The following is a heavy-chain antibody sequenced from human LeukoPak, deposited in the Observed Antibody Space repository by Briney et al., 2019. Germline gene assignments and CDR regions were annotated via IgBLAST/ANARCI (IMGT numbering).Heavy chain of an antibody. CDR1: GGSLSGYY. CDR2: INHSGST. D-gene: IGHD3-10*01. V-gene: IGHV4-34*01. Sequence: SETLSLTCAVYGGSLSGYYWSWIRQPPGKGLEWIGEINHSGSTNYNPSLKSRVTISVDTSKNQFSLKLSSVTAADTAVYYCARGDYYGSGSRYMDVWGKGTTVTVSS. J-gene: IGHJ6*03. CDR3: ARGDYYGSGSRYMDV.